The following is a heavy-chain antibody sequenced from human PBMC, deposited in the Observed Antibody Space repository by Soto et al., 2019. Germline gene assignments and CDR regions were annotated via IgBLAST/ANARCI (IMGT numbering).Heavy chain of an antibody. V-gene: IGHV3-53*01. Sequence: EVQLVESGGGLIQPGGSLRLSCAVSGFTVSNNYMSWVRQAPGKGLEGVSVIYSGGYTAYGDSVKGRFTISRDNSKNTVVLQGKPRGPGDRAGYYWATTRGGGGYWGQGTLVTVSS. D-gene: IGHD3-10*01. CDR1: GFTVSNNY. J-gene: IGHJ4*02. CDR2: IYSGGYT. CDR3: ATTRGGGGY.